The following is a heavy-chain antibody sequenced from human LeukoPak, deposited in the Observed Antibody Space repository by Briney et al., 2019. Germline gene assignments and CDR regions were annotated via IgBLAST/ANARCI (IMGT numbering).Heavy chain of an antibody. Sequence: SVKVSCKASGGTFSSYAISWVRQAPGQGLEWMGGIIPIFGTANYAQKFQGRVTITADESTSTAYMELSSLRSDDTAVYYCARVGGYYPSHWYFDLWGRGTLVTVSS. CDR3: ARVGGYYPSHWYFDL. V-gene: IGHV1-69*13. CDR2: IIPIFGTA. J-gene: IGHJ2*01. D-gene: IGHD3-22*01. CDR1: GGTFSSYA.